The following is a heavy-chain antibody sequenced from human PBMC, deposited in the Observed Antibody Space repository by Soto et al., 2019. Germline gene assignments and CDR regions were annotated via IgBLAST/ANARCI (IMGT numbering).Heavy chain of an antibody. V-gene: IGHV4-59*01. CDR1: GGSISSYY. D-gene: IGHD6-6*01. CDR2: IYYSGST. Sequence: SETLSLTCTVSGGSISSYYWSWIRQPPGKGLEWIGYIYYSGSTNYNPSLKSRVTISVDTSKNQFSLKLSSVTAADTAVYYCSSSPHRFGAFDIWGQGTMVTVSS. J-gene: IGHJ3*02. CDR3: SSSPHRFGAFDI.